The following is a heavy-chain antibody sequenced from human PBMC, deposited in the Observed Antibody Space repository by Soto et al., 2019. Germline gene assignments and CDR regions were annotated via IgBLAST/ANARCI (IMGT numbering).Heavy chain of an antibody. Sequence: ASVKVSCKASGYTFTSYGISWVRQAPGQGLEWMGWISAYNGNTNYTQKLQGRVTMTTDTSTSTAYMELRSLRSDDTAAYYCARGARSVIDYYYYMDVWGKGTTVTVSS. J-gene: IGHJ6*03. CDR3: ARGARSVIDYYYYMDV. CDR1: GYTFTSYG. V-gene: IGHV1-18*01. CDR2: ISAYNGNT.